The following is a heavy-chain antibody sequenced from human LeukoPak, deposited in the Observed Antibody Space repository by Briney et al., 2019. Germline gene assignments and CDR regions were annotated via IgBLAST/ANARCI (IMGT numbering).Heavy chain of an antibody. CDR1: GFTFSSYW. CDR2: INSDGSST. CDR3: AREEHSGSYKSRAPLDY. D-gene: IGHD1-26*01. V-gene: IGHV3-74*01. J-gene: IGHJ4*02. Sequence: QPGVSLRLSCAASGFTFSSYWMHWVRQAPGKGLVWFSRINSDGSSTSYADSVKGRFTISGDNAKNTLYLQMNSLRAEDTAAYYCAREEHSGSYKSRAPLDYWGQGTLVTVSS.